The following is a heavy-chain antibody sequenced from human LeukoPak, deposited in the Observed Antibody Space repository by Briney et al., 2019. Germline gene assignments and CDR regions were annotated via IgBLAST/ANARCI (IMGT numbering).Heavy chain of an antibody. D-gene: IGHD2-2*01. J-gene: IGHJ4*02. Sequence: PGGSLRLSCAASGFTFSSYAMSWVRQASGKGLEWVSAISAIGGTTYYADSVKGRFTISRDNSKDTLYLQMNSLRAEDTAVYYCAKATCSSTSCYRNFEYWGQGTLVTVSS. CDR3: AKATCSSTSCYRNFEY. CDR2: ISAIGGTT. CDR1: GFTFSSYA. V-gene: IGHV3-23*01.